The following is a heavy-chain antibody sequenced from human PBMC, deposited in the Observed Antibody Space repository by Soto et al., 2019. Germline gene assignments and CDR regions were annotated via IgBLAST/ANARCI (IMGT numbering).Heavy chain of an antibody. CDR1: GFPFTTYA. V-gene: IGHV3-23*01. D-gene: IGHD3-16*02. J-gene: IGHJ4*02. CDR3: VKASTYEYVWGSYRYFFDH. CDR2: ISGSGDRT. Sequence: EVQMLESGGGLVQPGGSLRLSCAASGFPFTTYAMSWVRQAPGKGLEWVSGISGSGDRTHYADSVKGRFTISRDNSKNTRHLQMNSLAAEDTAVYYCVKASTYEYVWGSYRYFFDHWGQGTLVTVSS.